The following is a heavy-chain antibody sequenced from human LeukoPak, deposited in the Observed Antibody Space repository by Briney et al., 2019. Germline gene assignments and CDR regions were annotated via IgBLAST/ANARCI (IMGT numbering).Heavy chain of an antibody. J-gene: IGHJ6*03. CDR1: GGTFSSYA. CDR3: ARVVPAAIRAYYYYMDV. D-gene: IGHD2-2*02. CDR2: ITPIFGTA. Sequence: SVKVSCKASGGTFSSYAISWVRQAPGQGLECMGGITPIFGTANYAQKFQGRVTITADESTSTAYMELSSLRSEDTAVYYCARVVPAAIRAYYYYMDVWGKGTTVTVSS. V-gene: IGHV1-69*13.